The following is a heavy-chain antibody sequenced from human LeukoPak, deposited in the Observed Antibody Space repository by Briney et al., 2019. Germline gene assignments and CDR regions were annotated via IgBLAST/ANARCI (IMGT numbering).Heavy chain of an antibody. D-gene: IGHD5-18*01. CDR2: IRYDGSNK. Sequence: GGSLRLSCAASGFTFSSYGMHWVRQAPGKGLEWVAFIRYDGSNKYYADSVKGRFTISRDNSKNTLYLQMNSLRAEDTAVYYCAKDKFRGGGYGYGRLHRTGAYFDYWGQGTLVTVSS. CDR1: GFTFSSYG. CDR3: AKDKFRGGGYGYGRLHRTGAYFDY. J-gene: IGHJ4*02. V-gene: IGHV3-30*02.